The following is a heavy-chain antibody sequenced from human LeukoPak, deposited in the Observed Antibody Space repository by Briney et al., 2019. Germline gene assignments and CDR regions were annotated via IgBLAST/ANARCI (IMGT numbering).Heavy chain of an antibody. CDR2: IYYSGST. CDR3: ARASVDTAVDY. J-gene: IGHJ4*02. D-gene: IGHD6-19*01. V-gene: IGHV4-59*01. Sequence: SETLSLTCTVSGGSISSYYWSWIRQPPGKGLEWIGYIYYSGSTNYNPSLKRRVTISVDTSKNQFSLKLSSVTAADTAVYYCARASVDTAVDYWGQGTLVTVSS. CDR1: GGSISSYY.